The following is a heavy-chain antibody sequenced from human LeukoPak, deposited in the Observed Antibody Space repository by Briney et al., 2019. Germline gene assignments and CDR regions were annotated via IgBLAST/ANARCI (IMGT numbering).Heavy chain of an antibody. D-gene: IGHD6-13*01. CDR2: IRHDGSNK. Sequence: PGGSLRLSCAASGFIFDEYAMHWVRQAPGKGLEWVAFIRHDGSNKYYADSVKGRFTISRDNSKNTLYLQINSLRAEDTAVYYCARLDRDLAAAGFYGLDVWGQGTTVTVSS. V-gene: IGHV3-30*02. J-gene: IGHJ6*02. CDR1: GFIFDEYA. CDR3: ARLDRDLAAAGFYGLDV.